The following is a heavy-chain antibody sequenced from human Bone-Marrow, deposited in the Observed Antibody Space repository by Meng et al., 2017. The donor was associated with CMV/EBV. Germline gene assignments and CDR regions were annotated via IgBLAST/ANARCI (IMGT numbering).Heavy chain of an antibody. J-gene: IGHJ3*02. CDR1: GGTFSTYA. CDR3: AREHCSSTSCYFAFDI. CDR2: IIPIFGTA. V-gene: IGHV1-69*05. D-gene: IGHD2-2*01. Sequence: SVKVSCKASGGTFSTYAISWVRQAPGQGLEWMGGIIPIFGTANYAQKFQGRVTITTDESTSTAYMELSSLRSEDTAVYYCAREHCSSTSCYFAFDIWGQGTMVTVSS.